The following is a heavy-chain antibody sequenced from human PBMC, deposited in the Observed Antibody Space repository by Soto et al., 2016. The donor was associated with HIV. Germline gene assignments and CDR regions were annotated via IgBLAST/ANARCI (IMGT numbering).Heavy chain of an antibody. CDR2: ISGSGGST. V-gene: IGHV3-23*01. Sequence: EVQLLESGGGLVQPGGSLRLSCAASGFTFSSYAMSWVRQAPGKGLEWVSAISGSGGSTYYADSVKGRFTISRDNSKNTLYLQMNSLRAEDTAVYYCAKAHYDSSGYYKLFFFDYWGQGTLVTVSS. J-gene: IGHJ4*02. CDR3: AKAHYDSSGYYKLFFFDY. D-gene: IGHD3-22*01. CDR1: GFTFSSYA.